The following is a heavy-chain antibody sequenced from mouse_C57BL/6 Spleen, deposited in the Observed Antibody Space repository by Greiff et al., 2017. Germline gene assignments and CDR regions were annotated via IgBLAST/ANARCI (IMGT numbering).Heavy chain of an antibody. CDR1: GYAFSSSW. CDR2: ICPGDGDT. V-gene: IGHV1-82*01. Sequence: VQLQQSGPELVKPGASVKISCKASGYAFSSSWMNWVQQRPGKGLEWIGRICPGDGDTNYNGKFKGKATLTGDKSSSTAYMQLSSLTSEDSAVYFCAKVTTVVATRYFGGWGTGTTVTVSS. J-gene: IGHJ1*03. CDR3: AKVTTVVATRYFGG. D-gene: IGHD1-1*01.